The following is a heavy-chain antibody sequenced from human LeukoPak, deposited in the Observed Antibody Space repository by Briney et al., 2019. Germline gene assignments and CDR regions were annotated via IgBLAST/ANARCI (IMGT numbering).Heavy chain of an antibody. CDR3: ARAGGSSGWFDP. J-gene: IGHJ5*02. V-gene: IGHV3-23*01. D-gene: IGHD6-6*01. CDR2: VTGSGGSI. CDR1: GFTFKNYA. Sequence: GGSLRLSCAASGFTFKNYAMSWVRQAPGKGLEWVSSVTGSGGSICYADSVKGRFTISRDNAKNTLYLQMNSLRPEDTAVYYCARAGGSSGWFDPWGQGTLVTVSS.